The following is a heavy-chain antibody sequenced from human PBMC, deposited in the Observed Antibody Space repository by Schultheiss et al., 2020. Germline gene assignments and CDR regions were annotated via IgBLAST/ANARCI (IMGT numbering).Heavy chain of an antibody. CDR1: GYSISSGYY. V-gene: IGHV4-38-2*01. Sequence: SETLSLTCAVSGYSISSGYYWGWIRQPPGKGLEWIGYIYYSGSTYYNPSLKSRVTISVDTSKNQFSLNLNSVTAADTAVYYCARNGGIAALDAFDIWGLGTMVTVSS. CDR2: IYYSGST. CDR3: ARNGGIAALDAFDI. J-gene: IGHJ3*02. D-gene: IGHD6-13*01.